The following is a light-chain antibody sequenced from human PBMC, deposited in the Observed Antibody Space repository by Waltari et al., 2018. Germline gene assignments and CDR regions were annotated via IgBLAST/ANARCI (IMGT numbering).Light chain of an antibody. CDR2: EVS. Sequence: QSALTQPPSASGSPGQSVTISCTRTSTDLGVYDYVSWYQQSPGTAPKLMTYEVSQRPPGVPDRFSGSKSGNTASLTVSGLQAEDEADYYCSSFAGSNSFICGGGTKLTVL. CDR3: SSFAGSNSFI. V-gene: IGLV2-8*01. CDR1: STDLGVYDY. J-gene: IGLJ2*01.